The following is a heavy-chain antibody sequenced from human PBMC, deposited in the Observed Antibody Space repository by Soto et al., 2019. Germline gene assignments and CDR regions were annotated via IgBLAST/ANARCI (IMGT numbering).Heavy chain of an antibody. CDR3: ARGGLGTYLLDF. Sequence: EVQLVESGGGLVQPGGSLRLSCAASGFTFSSYWMHWVRQAPGKGLVWVSRIKGDESGTNYAGSVKGRFTISRDNAKNTLYLQMNSLRAEDTAVYYCARGGLGTYLLDFWGQGTLVTVSS. J-gene: IGHJ4*02. CDR2: IKGDESGT. CDR1: GFTFSSYW. D-gene: IGHD3-10*01. V-gene: IGHV3-74*01.